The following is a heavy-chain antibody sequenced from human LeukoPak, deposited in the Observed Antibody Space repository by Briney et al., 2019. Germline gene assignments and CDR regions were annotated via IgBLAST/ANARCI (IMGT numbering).Heavy chain of an antibody. V-gene: IGHV4-61*01. D-gene: IGHD3-22*01. Sequence: AETLSLTCTVSGGSVSSGSYYWSWIRQPPGKTLEWIRHIYYSGGTNYNPSLKSRVTISVDPSRNQFSLKLTSVTAADTAVYYCARGIFYYYGSSGYYHFDYWGQGTLVTVSS. CDR2: IYYSGGT. CDR1: GGSVSSGSYY. J-gene: IGHJ4*02. CDR3: ARGIFYYYGSSGYYHFDY.